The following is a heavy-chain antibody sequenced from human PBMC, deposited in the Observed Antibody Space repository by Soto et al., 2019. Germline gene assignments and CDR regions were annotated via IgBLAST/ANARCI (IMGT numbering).Heavy chain of an antibody. Sequence: QLQLQESGSGLVKPSQTLSLTCSVSGGSISSGGYSCNWIRQPPGKGLEWIGYIYHSGSTYYNPPLTHRVTISVDRSKNQFSLKLSSVTAADTAVYYCAKGMTTVTTFDYWGQGTLVTVSS. CDR3: AKGMTTVTTFDY. D-gene: IGHD4-17*01. CDR1: GGSISSGGYS. J-gene: IGHJ4*02. V-gene: IGHV4-30-2*01. CDR2: IYHSGST.